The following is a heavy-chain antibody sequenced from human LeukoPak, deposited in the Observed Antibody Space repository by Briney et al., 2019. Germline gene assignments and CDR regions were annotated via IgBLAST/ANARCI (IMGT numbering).Heavy chain of an antibody. D-gene: IGHD3-22*01. CDR1: GDSISSTNW. Sequence: PSGTLSLTCAVSGDSISSTNWWSWVRPSPGKRLEWIGEIFHSGSSNYNPSLQSRVTLSVDKSKNQFSLKLTSVTAADTAMYYCARVGRGYYDSSGYCVSWGQGTLVTVST. CDR2: IFHSGSS. J-gene: IGHJ5*02. CDR3: ARVGRGYYDSSGYCVS. V-gene: IGHV4-4*02.